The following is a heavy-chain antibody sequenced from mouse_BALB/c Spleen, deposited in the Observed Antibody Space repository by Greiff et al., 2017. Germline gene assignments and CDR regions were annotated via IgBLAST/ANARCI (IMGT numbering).Heavy chain of an antibody. Sequence: EVKLMESGGGLVKPGGSLKLSCAASGFTFSSYAMSWVRQTPEKRLEWVASISSGGSTYYPDSVKGRFTISRDNARNILYLQMSSLRSEDTAMYYCARGIYGYDWFAYWGQGTLVTVSA. CDR1: GFTFSSYA. J-gene: IGHJ3*01. V-gene: IGHV5-6-5*01. D-gene: IGHD2-2*01. CDR2: ISSGGST. CDR3: ARGIYGYDWFAY.